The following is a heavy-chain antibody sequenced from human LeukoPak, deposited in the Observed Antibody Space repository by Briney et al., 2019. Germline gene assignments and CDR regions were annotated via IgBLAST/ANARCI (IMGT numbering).Heavy chain of an antibody. CDR2: ISGSGGST. D-gene: IGHD3-22*01. CDR3: AKNGGSGYYYYWYFDL. V-gene: IGHV3-23*01. Sequence: KTGGSLRLSCAASGFTFSSYTMSWVRQAPGKGLEWVSTISGSGGSTYYADSVKGRFTISRDNSKNTLYLQMNSLRAEDTAVYYCAKNGGSGYYYYWYFDLWGRGTLVTVSS. CDR1: GFTFSSYT. J-gene: IGHJ2*01.